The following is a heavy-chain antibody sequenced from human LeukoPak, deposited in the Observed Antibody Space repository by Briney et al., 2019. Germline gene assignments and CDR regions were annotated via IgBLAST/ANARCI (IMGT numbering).Heavy chain of an antibody. Sequence: SETXXLTCIXSGGSIXXDYGXGMRQPPGKGLEGGGYIYNSGNNHYTSSLKSRVTISIDTSKNQFSLKLASVTAADTAVYHCATRGYWGQGTLVAVSS. CDR3: ATRGY. CDR2: IYNSGNN. J-gene: IGHJ4*02. CDR1: GGSIXXDY. V-gene: IGHV4-59*08. D-gene: IGHD3-10*01.